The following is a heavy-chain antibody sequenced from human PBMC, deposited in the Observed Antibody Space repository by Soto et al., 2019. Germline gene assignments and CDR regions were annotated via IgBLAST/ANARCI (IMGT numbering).Heavy chain of an antibody. CDR3: AKDRYSSSWSIFDY. CDR2: INAGNGNT. Sequence: ASVKVSCKASGYTFTSYAMHWVRQAPGQRLEWMGWINAGNGNTRYSQKFQGRVTITRDTSASTAYMELNSLRAEDTAVYYCAKDRYSSSWSIFDYWGQGTQVTVSS. J-gene: IGHJ4*02. D-gene: IGHD6-13*01. CDR1: GYTFTSYA. V-gene: IGHV1-3*01.